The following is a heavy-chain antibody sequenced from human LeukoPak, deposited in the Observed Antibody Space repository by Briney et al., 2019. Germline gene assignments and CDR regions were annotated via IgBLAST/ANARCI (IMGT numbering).Heavy chain of an antibody. D-gene: IGHD2-2*02. Sequence: GGSLRLSCAASGFTFNNAWMSWVRQAPGKGLEWVAFIRYDGSNKYYADSVKGRFTISRDNSKNTLYLQMNSLRAEDTAVYYCAKDTIVVVPAAIDDYWGQGTLVTVSS. CDR2: IRYDGSNK. J-gene: IGHJ4*02. CDR3: AKDTIVVVPAAIDDY. V-gene: IGHV3-30*02. CDR1: GFTFNNAW.